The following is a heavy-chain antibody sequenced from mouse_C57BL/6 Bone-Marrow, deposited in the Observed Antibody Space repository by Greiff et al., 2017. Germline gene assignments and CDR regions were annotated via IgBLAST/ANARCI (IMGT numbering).Heavy chain of an antibody. D-gene: IGHD2-12*01. CDR1: GFTFSSYA. J-gene: IGHJ3*01. CDR3: ARGLRRLLFAY. V-gene: IGHV5-4*03. Sequence: EVKLMESGGGLVKPGGSLKLSCAASGFTFSSYAMSWVRQTPEKRLEWVATISEGGSYTYYPDNVKGRFTISRDNAKNNLYLQMSHLKSEDTAMYCCARGLRRLLFAYWGQGTLVTVSA. CDR2: ISEGGSYT.